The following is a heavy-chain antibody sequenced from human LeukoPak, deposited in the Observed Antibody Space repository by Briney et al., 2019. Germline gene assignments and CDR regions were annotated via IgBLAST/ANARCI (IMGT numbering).Heavy chain of an antibody. CDR1: GFTFSGSA. J-gene: IGHJ4*02. Sequence: GGSLRLSCAASGFTFSGSAMHWVRQASGKGLEWVGRIRSKANSYATAYAASVKGRFTISRDDSKNTAYLQMNSLRAEDTAVYYCARAPSHDSSGWPYYFDYWGQGTLVTVSS. D-gene: IGHD6-19*01. CDR3: ARAPSHDSSGWPYYFDY. CDR2: IRSKANSYAT. V-gene: IGHV3-73*01.